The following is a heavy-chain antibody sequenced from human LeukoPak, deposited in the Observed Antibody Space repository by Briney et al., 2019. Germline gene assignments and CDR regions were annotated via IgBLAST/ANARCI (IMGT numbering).Heavy chain of an antibody. CDR1: GFTFTSYS. D-gene: IGHD2-15*01. Sequence: GGSLRLSCEASGFTFTSYSMNWVRQAPGKGLEWVSAISSSSGMIYYADSVKGRLTISRDNAKNSLYLQMNSLRAEDMAVYYCARASWGSAMVLAATASDFWGQGTLVTVSS. J-gene: IGHJ4*02. V-gene: IGHV3-21*01. CDR3: ARASWGSAMVLAATASDF. CDR2: ISSSSGMI.